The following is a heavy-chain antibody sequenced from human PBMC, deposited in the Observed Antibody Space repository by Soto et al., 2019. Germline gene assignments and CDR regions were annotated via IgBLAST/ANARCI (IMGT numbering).Heavy chain of an antibody. CDR3: AREMVVAANYYYYYMDV. J-gene: IGHJ6*03. Sequence: QVQLQESGPGLVKPSQTLSLTCTVSGGSISSGGYYWSWIRQHPGKGPEWIGYIYYSGSTYYNPSLKSRVTISVDTSKNQFSLKLSSVTAADTAVYYCAREMVVAANYYYYYMDVWGKGTTVTVSS. D-gene: IGHD2-15*01. V-gene: IGHV4-31*03. CDR2: IYYSGST. CDR1: GGSISSGGYY.